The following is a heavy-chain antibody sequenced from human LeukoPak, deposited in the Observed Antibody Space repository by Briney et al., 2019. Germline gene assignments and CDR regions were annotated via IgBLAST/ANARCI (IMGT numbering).Heavy chain of an antibody. D-gene: IGHD2-2*01. CDR2: IYYSGST. CDR3: ARGSSTSGVDY. CDR1: GGSISSHY. V-gene: IGHV4-59*11. J-gene: IGHJ4*02. Sequence: SETLSLTCTVSGGSISSHYWSWIRQPPGKGLEWIGYIYYSGSTNYNPSLKSRVTISVDTSKNQFSLKLSSVTAADTAVYYCARGSSTSGVDYWGQGTLVTVSS.